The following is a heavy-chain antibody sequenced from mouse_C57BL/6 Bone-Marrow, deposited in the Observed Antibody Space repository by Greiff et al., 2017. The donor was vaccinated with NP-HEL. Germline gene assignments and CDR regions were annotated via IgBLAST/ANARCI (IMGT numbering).Heavy chain of an antibody. J-gene: IGHJ4*01. CDR2: IYPGGGYT. V-gene: IGHV1-63*01. D-gene: IGHD2-4*01. Sequence: QVQLKESGAELVRPGTSVKMSCKASGYTFTNYWIGWAKQRPGHGLEWIGDIYPGGGYTNYNEKFKGKATLTADKSSSTAYMQFSSLTSEDSAIYYWARGGLRLYAMDYWGQGTSVTVSS. CDR1: GYTFTNYW. CDR3: ARGGLRLYAMDY.